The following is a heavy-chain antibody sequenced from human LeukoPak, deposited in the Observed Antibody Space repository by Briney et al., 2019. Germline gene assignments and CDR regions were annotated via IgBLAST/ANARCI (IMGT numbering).Heavy chain of an antibody. Sequence: GGSLRLSCAASGFSFRNYWMHWVRQAPGKGLEWVSRICSDGSCTSYAGSVKGRFTMSRDNARNTLYLQVNSLRGEETGVYYCARDPYGGRAVDYWGRGTLVTVSS. CDR2: ICSDGSCT. CDR3: ARDPYGGRAVDY. CDR1: GFSFRNYW. V-gene: IGHV3-74*01. D-gene: IGHD4-23*01. J-gene: IGHJ4*02.